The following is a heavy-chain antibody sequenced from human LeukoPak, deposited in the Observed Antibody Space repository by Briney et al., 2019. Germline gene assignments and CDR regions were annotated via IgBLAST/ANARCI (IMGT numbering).Heavy chain of an antibody. CDR3: ARTIAAAGWGYFDY. CDR2: ISSSSSYI. V-gene: IGHV3-21*01. Sequence: PGGSLRLSCAASGFTFSSYSMNWVRQAPGKGLEWVSSISSSSSYIYYADSVKGRFTISRDNAKNSLYLQMNSLRAEDTAVYYCARTIAAAGWGYFDYWGQGTLVTVSS. J-gene: IGHJ4*02. CDR1: GFTFSSYS. D-gene: IGHD6-13*01.